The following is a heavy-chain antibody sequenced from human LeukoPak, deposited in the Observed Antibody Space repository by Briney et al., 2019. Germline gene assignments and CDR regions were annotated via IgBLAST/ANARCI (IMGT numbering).Heavy chain of an antibody. V-gene: IGHV3-23*01. D-gene: IGHD1-26*01. CDR3: AKGSREWEVLDAFDI. CDR2: ISGSGARR. J-gene: IGHJ3*02. Sequence: PGGSLRLSCAASGLTFSNYGLNWVRQAPGKGLEWVSGISGSGARRDYADSVKGRFTISRDNAKNTLYLQMNSLRADDTAVYYCAKGSREWEVLDAFDIWGQGTMVTVSS. CDR1: GLTFSNYG.